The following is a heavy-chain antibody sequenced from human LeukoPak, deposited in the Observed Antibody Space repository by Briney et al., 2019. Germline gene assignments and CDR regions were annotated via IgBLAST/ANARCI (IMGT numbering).Heavy chain of an antibody. CDR2: INQDGSEK. J-gene: IGHJ3*02. CDR1: GFTFSSYW. D-gene: IGHD2-2*01. Sequence: LAGGSLRLSCAASGFTFSSYWITWVRQAPGKGLEWVANINQDGSEKCYADSVKGRFTISRDNAKNSLSLQMNSLRVEDTAVYYCARGVVVAPRSAFDIWGQGTMVTVSS. CDR3: ARGVVVAPRSAFDI. V-gene: IGHV3-7*01.